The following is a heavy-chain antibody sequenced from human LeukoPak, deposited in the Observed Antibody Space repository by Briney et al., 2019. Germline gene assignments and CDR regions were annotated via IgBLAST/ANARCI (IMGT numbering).Heavy chain of an antibody. D-gene: IGHD3-9*01. V-gene: IGHV2-5*01. J-gene: IGHJ1*01. CDR3: ALPRIGNYDLFPQH. CDR1: GFSLSTSGVG. CDR2: IYWNDDK. Sequence: SGPTLVNPTQTLTLTCTFSGFSLSTSGVGVGWIRQPPGKALEWLALIYWNDDKRYSPSLKSRLTITKDTSKNQVVLTMTNMDPVDTATYHCALPRIGNYDLFPQHWGQGTLVTVSS.